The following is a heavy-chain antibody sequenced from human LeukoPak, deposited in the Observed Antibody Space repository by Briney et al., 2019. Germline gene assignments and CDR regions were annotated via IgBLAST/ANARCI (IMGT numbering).Heavy chain of an antibody. Sequence: PGRSLRLSCAASGFTFSSYGMHWVRQAPGKGLEWVAVISYDGSNKYYADSVKGRFTISRDNSKNTQYLQMNSLRAEDTAVYYCAKDRDEYYYDSSGYSTGPLGYWGQGTLVTVSS. D-gene: IGHD3-22*01. CDR1: GFTFSSYG. CDR2: ISYDGSNK. J-gene: IGHJ4*02. CDR3: AKDRDEYYYDSSGYSTGPLGY. V-gene: IGHV3-30*18.